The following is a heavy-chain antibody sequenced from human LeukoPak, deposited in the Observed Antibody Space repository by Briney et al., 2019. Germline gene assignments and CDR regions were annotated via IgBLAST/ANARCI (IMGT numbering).Heavy chain of an antibody. V-gene: IGHV4-30-4*01. CDR3: ATRGTVRGLIDY. D-gene: IGHD3-10*01. Sequence: SETLSLTCTVSGGSISSGDYYWSWVRQPPGKGLEWIGYIYYSGSTYYNPSLKSRVTISVDTSKNQFSLKLSSVTAADTAVYYCATRGTVRGLIDYRGQGTLVTVSS. CDR1: GGSISSGDYY. J-gene: IGHJ4*02. CDR2: IYYSGST.